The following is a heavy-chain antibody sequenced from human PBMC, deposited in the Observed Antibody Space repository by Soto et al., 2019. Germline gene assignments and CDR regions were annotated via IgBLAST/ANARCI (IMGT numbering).Heavy chain of an antibody. V-gene: IGHV6-1*01. CDR1: GDSVSSNSAA. CDR2: TYYRSKWYN. Sequence: SQTLSLTCAISGDSVSSNSAAWNWIRQSPSRGLEWLGRTYYRSKWYNDYAVSVKSRITINPDTSKNQFSLQLNSVTPEDTAVYYCARTKIVVPAAIPTGMDVWGQGTTVTVPS. CDR3: ARTKIVVPAAIPTGMDV. D-gene: IGHD2-2*01. J-gene: IGHJ6*02.